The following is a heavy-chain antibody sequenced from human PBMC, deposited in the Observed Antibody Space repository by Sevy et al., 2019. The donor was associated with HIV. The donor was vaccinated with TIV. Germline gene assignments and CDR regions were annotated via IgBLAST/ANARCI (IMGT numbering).Heavy chain of an antibody. D-gene: IGHD5-18*01. V-gene: IGHV3-53*01. Sequence: GGSLRLSCAASGFTFSSYWMSWVRQAPGKGLEWVSVIYSDGSTYYVDSVKGRFTISRDNSKNTLFLQMNSLRADDTAVYYCARVPPYSYGFGVDYWGQGTLVTVSS. J-gene: IGHJ4*02. CDR2: IYSDGST. CDR1: GFTFSSYW. CDR3: ARVPPYSYGFGVDY.